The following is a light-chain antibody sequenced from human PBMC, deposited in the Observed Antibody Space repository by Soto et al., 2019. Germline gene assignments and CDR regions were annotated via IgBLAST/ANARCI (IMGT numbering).Light chain of an antibody. Sequence: DIQMTQSPSTLSASVGDRVTITCRASQSISSWLAWYQQKPGKAPKLLIYDASILESGVPSRFSGSGSWTEFTLTISSLQPDDFATYYCQQYNSYSYTFGQGTKLEIK. CDR1: QSISSW. CDR3: QQYNSYSYT. CDR2: DAS. V-gene: IGKV1-5*01. J-gene: IGKJ2*01.